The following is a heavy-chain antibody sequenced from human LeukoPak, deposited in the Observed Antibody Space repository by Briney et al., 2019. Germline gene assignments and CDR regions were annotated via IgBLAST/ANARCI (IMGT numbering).Heavy chain of an antibody. D-gene: IGHD4-23*01. Sequence: SQTLSLTCTVSGGSISSGDFYWSWIRQPAGKGLEWIGRIYTSGSTNYNPSLQSRVTISVDTSKNQFSLKLSSVTAADTAVYYCARGQTTVGYWDQGTLVTVSS. CDR1: GGSISSGDFY. V-gene: IGHV4-61*02. CDR3: ARGQTTVGY. J-gene: IGHJ4*02. CDR2: IYTSGST.